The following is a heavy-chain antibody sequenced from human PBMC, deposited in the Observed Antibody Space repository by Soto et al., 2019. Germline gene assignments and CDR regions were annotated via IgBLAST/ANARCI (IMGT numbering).Heavy chain of an antibody. D-gene: IGHD3-9*01. Sequence: EVQLLESGGGLVQPGGSLRLSCAASGFTFSSYAMSWVRQAPGKGLEWGAAISGSGGSTYYADSVKGRFTISRDNSKNTLYLQRNSLGAEDTAVYYCAKAADYDILTGYYSYYGMDVWGQGTTVTVSS. CDR2: ISGSGGST. CDR1: GFTFSSYA. V-gene: IGHV3-23*01. J-gene: IGHJ6*02. CDR3: AKAADYDILTGYYSYYGMDV.